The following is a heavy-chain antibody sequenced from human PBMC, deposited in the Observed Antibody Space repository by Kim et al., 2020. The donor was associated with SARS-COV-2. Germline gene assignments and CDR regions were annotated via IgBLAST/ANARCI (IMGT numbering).Heavy chain of an antibody. D-gene: IGHD3-22*01. V-gene: IGHV1-18*01. Sequence: ASVKVSCKASGFTFTSYGITWVRQAPGQGLEWMGWISVHNGHTKYAQKLQGRVTMTTDTSTGTAYMELKSLSSDDSAIYYCARGSPFGSHYDDPTGYHYPLDYWGQGTLVTVSS. CDR1: GFTFTSYG. CDR3: ARGSPFGSHYDDPTGYHYPLDY. J-gene: IGHJ4*02. CDR2: ISVHNGHT.